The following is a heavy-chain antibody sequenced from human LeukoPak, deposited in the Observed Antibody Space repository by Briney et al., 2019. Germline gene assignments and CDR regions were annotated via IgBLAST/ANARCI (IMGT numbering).Heavy chain of an antibody. Sequence: VAPVKVSCKASGYTFSSYGISWVRQAPGQGLKWMGWISGYNANAKYAQKLQGRVTMTTDTSTSTVLMELRSLRSDDTAVYYCARDTYDFLAGRYSGSGGDYWGQGTLVTVSS. J-gene: IGHJ4*02. CDR3: ARDTYDFLAGRYSGSGGDY. CDR2: ISGYNANA. D-gene: IGHD3-9*01. CDR1: GYTFSSYG. V-gene: IGHV1-18*01.